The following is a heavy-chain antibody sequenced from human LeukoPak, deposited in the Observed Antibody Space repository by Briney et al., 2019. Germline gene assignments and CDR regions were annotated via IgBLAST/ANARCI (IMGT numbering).Heavy chain of an antibody. CDR1: GGSISSSSYY. Sequence: PSETLSLTCTVSGGSISSSSYYWGWIRQPPGKGLEWIGSIYYSATTYYNPSLKSQVSISIDTSKNQFSLRLTSVTAADTAVYYCARQTGSGLFILPGGQGTLVTVSS. V-gene: IGHV4-39*01. D-gene: IGHD3/OR15-3a*01. CDR2: IYYSATT. CDR3: ARQTGSGLFILP. J-gene: IGHJ4*02.